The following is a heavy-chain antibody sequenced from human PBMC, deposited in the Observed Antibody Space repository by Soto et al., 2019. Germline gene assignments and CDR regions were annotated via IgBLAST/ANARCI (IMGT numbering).Heavy chain of an antibody. CDR1: GGSISSTSYY. V-gene: IGHV4-61*01. CDR3: GSEPGYWSGGICDSARCWFDP. D-gene: IGHD2-15*01. CDR2: IYYSGGT. Sequence: QVQLQESGPGLVQPSETLSLTCTVSGGSISSTSYYWNWIRQPPGKGLQWIRIIYYSGGTNYNPSLKSRVTISVVTSKNQFSLKLSSVTSADTAVYYCGSEPGYWSGGICDSARCWFDPWGQGTLVAVSA. J-gene: IGHJ5*02.